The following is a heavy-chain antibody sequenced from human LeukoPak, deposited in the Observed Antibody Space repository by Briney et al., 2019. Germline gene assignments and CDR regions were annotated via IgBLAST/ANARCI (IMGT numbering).Heavy chain of an antibody. CDR2: MNQEGSEK. CDR3: ARDIGYSTFDY. CDR1: GFSFSSHW. V-gene: IGHV3-7*01. J-gene: IGHJ4*02. D-gene: IGHD3-22*01. Sequence: GGSLSLSCVASGFSFSSHWMSWVRQAPGKGLEWVANMNQEGSEKNYVDSVKGRFTVSRDNAKNSLFLQMNSLRVEDTAVYSCARDIGYSTFDYWGQGTRVTVSS.